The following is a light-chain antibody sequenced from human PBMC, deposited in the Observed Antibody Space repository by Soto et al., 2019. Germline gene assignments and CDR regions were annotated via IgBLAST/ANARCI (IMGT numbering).Light chain of an antibody. CDR3: QPYSSSPT. Sequence: EIFMTQSPATLSVSPGEKVILSCRASQSVGTTLAWYQQKPGQAPSLLIRGASTRATGVPARFSGSGSGTEFTLTLSSLQSEEFAIYYCQPYSSSPTFGGGTTLEIK. CDR2: GAS. CDR1: QSVGTT. J-gene: IGKJ4*02. V-gene: IGKV3-15*01.